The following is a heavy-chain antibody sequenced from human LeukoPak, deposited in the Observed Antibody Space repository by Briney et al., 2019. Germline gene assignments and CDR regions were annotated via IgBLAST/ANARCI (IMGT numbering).Heavy chain of an antibody. CDR3: ARAPTVVIRYGWEYFDY. V-gene: IGHV1-69*04. CDR2: IIPILGIA. J-gene: IGHJ4*02. D-gene: IGHD3-22*01. CDR1: GGTFSSYA. Sequence: ASVKVSCKASGGTFSSYAISWVRQAPGQGLEWMGRIIPILGIANYAQKFQGRVTITADKSTSTAYMELSSLRSEDTAVYYCARAPTVVIRYGWEYFDYWGRGTLVTVSS.